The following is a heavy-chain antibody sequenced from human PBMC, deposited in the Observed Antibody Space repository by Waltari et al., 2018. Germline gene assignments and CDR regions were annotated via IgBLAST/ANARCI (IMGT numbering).Heavy chain of an antibody. CDR2: FHISGST. CDR1: GGPVSNFY. D-gene: IGHD5-18*01. V-gene: IGHV4-4*07. J-gene: IGHJ4*02. Sequence: QVQLQESGPGVLKPSETLSLTCAVPGGPVSNFYWCWIRRPAGKGLEWIGRFHISGSTSYNPTLASRVTLSLDTSKNQFSLRLKSVTAADTATYYCAAEPYSYGYFNYWGQGTLVTVSA. CDR3: AAEPYSYGYFNY.